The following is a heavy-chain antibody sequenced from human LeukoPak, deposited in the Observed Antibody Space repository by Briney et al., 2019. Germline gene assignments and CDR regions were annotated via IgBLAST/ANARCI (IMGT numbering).Heavy chain of an antibody. J-gene: IGHJ3*02. D-gene: IGHD2-2*01. CDR2: IYHSGST. CDR1: GYSISSGYY. Sequence: PSETLSLTCAVSGYSISSGYYWGWIRQPPGKGLEWIGSIYHSGSTYYNPSLKSRVTISVDTSKNQFSLKLSSVTAADTAVYYYARPVVPAADFDAFDIWGQGTMVTVSS. V-gene: IGHV4-38-2*01. CDR3: ARPVVPAADFDAFDI.